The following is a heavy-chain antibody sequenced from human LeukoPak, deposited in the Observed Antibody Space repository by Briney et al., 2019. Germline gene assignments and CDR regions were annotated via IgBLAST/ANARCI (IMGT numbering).Heavy chain of an antibody. V-gene: IGHV4-39*01. CDR3: ARLDHYWAKTDY. CDR2: IFPSGTI. Sequence: PSETLSLTCTVSGGSISSSNYYWGWIRQPPGEGLEWIGSIFPSGTIFHNPSLTSRVTVSLDTSKNQFSLKLLSVTAADTAVYYCARLDHYWAKTDYRGQGTLVTVSS. J-gene: IGHJ4*02. CDR1: GGSISSSNYY. D-gene: IGHD2-8*02.